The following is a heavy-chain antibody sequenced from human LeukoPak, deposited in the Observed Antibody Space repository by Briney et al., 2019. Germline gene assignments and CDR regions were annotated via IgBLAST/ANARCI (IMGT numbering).Heavy chain of an antibody. Sequence: PSGTLSLTCAVSGGSISSSNWWSWVRQPPGKGLEWIGEIYHSGSTNYNPSLKSRVTISVDKSKNQFSLKLSSVTAADTAVYYCARSRGYSGYAFDDAFDIWGQGTMVTVSS. D-gene: IGHD5-12*01. CDR2: IYHSGST. V-gene: IGHV4-4*02. CDR3: ARSRGYSGYAFDDAFDI. J-gene: IGHJ3*02. CDR1: GGSISSSNW.